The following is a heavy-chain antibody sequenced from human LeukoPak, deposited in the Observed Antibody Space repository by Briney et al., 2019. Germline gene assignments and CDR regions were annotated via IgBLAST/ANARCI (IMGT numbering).Heavy chain of an antibody. CDR2: IRSKANSYAT. Sequence: GGSLRLSCAASGFTFSGSAMHWVRQASGKGLEWVGRIRSKANSYATAYAASVKGRFTISRDDSKNTAYLQMNSLTTEATAVYYCTTPRRVGATVVYWGQGTLVTVSS. J-gene: IGHJ4*02. D-gene: IGHD1-26*01. CDR3: TTPRRVGATVVY. CDR1: GFTFSGSA. V-gene: IGHV3-73*01.